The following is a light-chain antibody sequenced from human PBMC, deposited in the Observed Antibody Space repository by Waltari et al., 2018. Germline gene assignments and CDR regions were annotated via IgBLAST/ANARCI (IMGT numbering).Light chain of an antibody. CDR3: QKYNSAPWT. J-gene: IGKJ1*01. V-gene: IGKV1-27*01. CDR2: AIS. CDR1: QDISTS. Sequence: DIQMTQSPSSLSASVGDRVPIPCRASQDISTSLAWYQQKPGKVPKVLIFAISTLQSGVPSRFSGSGSGTDFTLTISSLQPEDVATYYCQKYNSAPWTFGQGTRVEIK.